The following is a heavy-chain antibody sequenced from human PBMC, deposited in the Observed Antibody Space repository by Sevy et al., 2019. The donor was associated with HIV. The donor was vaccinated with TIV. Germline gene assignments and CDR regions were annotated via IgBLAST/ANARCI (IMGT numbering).Heavy chain of an antibody. CDR3: ARDGTTRYGYWYRIAAPYYGMDV. V-gene: IGHV3-7*03. D-gene: IGHD5-18*01. CDR1: GFTVSRYW. J-gene: IGHJ6*02. CDR2: IKQDGSEK. Sequence: GGSLRLSCAASGFTVSRYWMSWVRQAPGKGLEWVANIKQDGSEKYYVDSVKGRFTISRDNAKNSLYLQMNSLRAEDTAVYYCARDGTTRYGYWYRIAAPYYGMDVWGQGTTVTVSS.